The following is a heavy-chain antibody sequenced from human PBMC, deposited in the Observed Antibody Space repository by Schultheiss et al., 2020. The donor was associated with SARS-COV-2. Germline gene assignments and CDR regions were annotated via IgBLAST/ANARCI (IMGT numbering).Heavy chain of an antibody. CDR1: GFTFSTYA. Sequence: GGSLRLSCAASGFTFSTYAMSWVRQAPGKGLEWVSAISGSGGTIYYADSLRGRFIISRDNAKNSLYLQMNSLSAEDSAVYYCARDNTYLGPMDVWGQGTTVTVSS. V-gene: IGHV3-23*01. CDR3: ARDNTYLGPMDV. CDR2: ISGSGGTI. J-gene: IGHJ6*02. D-gene: IGHD2/OR15-2a*01.